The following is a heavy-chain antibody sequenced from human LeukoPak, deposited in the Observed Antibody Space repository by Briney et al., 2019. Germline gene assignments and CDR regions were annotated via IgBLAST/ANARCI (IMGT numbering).Heavy chain of an antibody. CDR3: ARLRVEYYFDY. Sequence: SETVSLTCTVSGGSISSSSYYWGWIRQPPGKGLEWIGSIYYSGSTYYNPSLKSRVTISVDTSKNQFSLKLSSVTAADTAVYYCARLRVEYYFDYWGQGTLVTVSS. V-gene: IGHV4-39*01. CDR1: GGSISSSSYY. J-gene: IGHJ4*02. CDR2: IYYSGST.